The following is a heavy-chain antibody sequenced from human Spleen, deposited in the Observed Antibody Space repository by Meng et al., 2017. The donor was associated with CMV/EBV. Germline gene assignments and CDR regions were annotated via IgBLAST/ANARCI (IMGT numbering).Heavy chain of an antibody. CDR2: IKEDGSEK. V-gene: IGHV3-7*01. J-gene: IGHJ4*02. CDR1: GFTFSRYW. CDR3: AKVGSSTRLERD. D-gene: IGHD1-1*01. Sequence: GGSLRLSCGASGFTFSRYWMSWVRQAPGKGLEWVANIKEDGSEKYYVDSVKGRFTISRDNVKNSVYLQMNSLRADDTAVYYCAKVGSSTRLERDWGQGTLVTVSS.